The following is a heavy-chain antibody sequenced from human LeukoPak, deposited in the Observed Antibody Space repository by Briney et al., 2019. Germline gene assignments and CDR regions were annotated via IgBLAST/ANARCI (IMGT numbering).Heavy chain of an antibody. D-gene: IGHD2-21*01. CDR1: GYTFIEYD. V-gene: IGHV1-8*01. CDR3: ARVVMKAFYYYYMDV. J-gene: IGHJ6*03. Sequence: ASVTASFKASGYTFIEYDANWVRQAPGQGLEWMGWMNPTSGDTGYAQKFQGRVTMTRSMSKNTAYMELSRLRSEDTAVYFCARVVMKAFYYYYMDVWGKGTTISISS. CDR2: MNPTSGDT.